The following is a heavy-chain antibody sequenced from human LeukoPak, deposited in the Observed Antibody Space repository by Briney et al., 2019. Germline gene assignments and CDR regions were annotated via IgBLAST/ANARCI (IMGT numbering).Heavy chain of an antibody. Sequence: GESLKISCKGSGSRFTSYWIGWVRQMPGKGLEWMGIIYPGDSDTRYSPSFQGQVTISADKSISTAYLQWSSLKASDTAMYYCARPDYDILTGYLYWGQGTLVTVSS. CDR2: IYPGDSDT. J-gene: IGHJ4*02. CDR1: GSRFTSYW. V-gene: IGHV5-51*01. CDR3: ARPDYDILTGYLY. D-gene: IGHD3-9*01.